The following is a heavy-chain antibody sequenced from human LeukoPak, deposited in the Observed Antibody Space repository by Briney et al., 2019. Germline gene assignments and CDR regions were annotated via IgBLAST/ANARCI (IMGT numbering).Heavy chain of an antibody. V-gene: IGHV3-30-3*01. J-gene: IGHJ4*02. CDR3: ARDIEMAVITTGGY. Sequence: GGSLRLSCAASGFTFSSYAMHWVRQAPGKGLEWVAVISYDGSNKYYADSVKGRFTISSDNSKNTLYLQMNSLRAEDTAVYYCARDIEMAVITTGGYWGQGTLVTVSS. D-gene: IGHD5-24*01. CDR2: ISYDGSNK. CDR1: GFTFSSYA.